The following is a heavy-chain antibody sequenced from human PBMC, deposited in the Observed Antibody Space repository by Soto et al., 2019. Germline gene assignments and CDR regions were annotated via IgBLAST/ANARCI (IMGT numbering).Heavy chain of an antibody. CDR2: ISGSGGST. CDR1: GFTFSRYA. J-gene: IGHJ5*02. CDR3: AKLTLGELSLYPIEKHNCFDP. V-gene: IGHV3-23*01. D-gene: IGHD3-16*02. Sequence: EVQLLESGGGWVQPGGSLRLSCAASGFTFSRYAMSWVRQAPGKGLEWVSAISGSGGSTYYADSVKGRFTISRDNSKNSLYLQMHSLRAEDTAVYYCAKLTLGELSLYPIEKHNCFDPWGQGTLVTVSS.